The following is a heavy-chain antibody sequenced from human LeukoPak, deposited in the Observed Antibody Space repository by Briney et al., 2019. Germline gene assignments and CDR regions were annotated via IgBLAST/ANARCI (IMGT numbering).Heavy chain of an antibody. J-gene: IGHJ4*02. CDR1: GFTVSSNH. CDR2: IYSGGST. Sequence: PGGSLRLSCAASGFTVSSNHMSWVRRAPGKGLEWVPVIYSGGSTDYADSVKGRFTISRDNLKNTLYLQMNSLRAEDTAVYYCARGPAGYNWGQGTLVTFSS. V-gene: IGHV3-53*01. CDR3: ARGPAGYN. D-gene: IGHD1-1*01.